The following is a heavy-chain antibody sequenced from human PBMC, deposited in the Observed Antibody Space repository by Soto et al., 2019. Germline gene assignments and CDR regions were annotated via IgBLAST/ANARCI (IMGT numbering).Heavy chain of an antibody. CDR2: ISGSGGST. CDR3: AKVGGYSGYDYIDY. D-gene: IGHD5-12*01. Sequence: PGGSLRLSCAASGFTFSSYAMSWVRQAPGKGLEWVSAISGSGGSTYYADSVKGRFTISTDNSKNTLYLQMNSLRAEDTAVYYCAKVGGYSGYDYIDYWGQGTLVTVSS. J-gene: IGHJ4*02. V-gene: IGHV3-23*01. CDR1: GFTFSSYA.